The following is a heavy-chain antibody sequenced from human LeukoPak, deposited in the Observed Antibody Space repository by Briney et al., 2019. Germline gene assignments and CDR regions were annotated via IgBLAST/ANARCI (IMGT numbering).Heavy chain of an antibody. CDR1: GYTFTSYG. CDR2: ISAYNGNT. Sequence: ASVKVSCKASGYTFTSYGISWVRQAPGQGLEWMGWISAYNGNTNYAQKLQGRVTMTTDTSTSTAYMELSSLRSEDTAVYYCARGPRLGRSSGYYYLNYWGQGTLVTVSS. CDR3: ARGPRLGRSSGYYYLNY. J-gene: IGHJ4*02. V-gene: IGHV1-18*01. D-gene: IGHD3-22*01.